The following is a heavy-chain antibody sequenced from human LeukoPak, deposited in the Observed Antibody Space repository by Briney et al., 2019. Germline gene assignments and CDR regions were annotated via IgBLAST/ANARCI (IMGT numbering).Heavy chain of an antibody. CDR1: GLTFNSHS. J-gene: IGHJ4*02. V-gene: IGHV3-23*01. CDR3: AKDWTYYYGSGSYYPY. Sequence: GGSLRLSCVASGLTFNSHSMSWVRQAPGMGLEWVSVVSTNGDVTFYADSVKGRFTISRDNSKNTLYLQMNSLRAEDTAVYYCAKDWTYYYGSGSYYPYWGQGTLVTVSS. D-gene: IGHD3-10*01. CDR2: VSTNGDVT.